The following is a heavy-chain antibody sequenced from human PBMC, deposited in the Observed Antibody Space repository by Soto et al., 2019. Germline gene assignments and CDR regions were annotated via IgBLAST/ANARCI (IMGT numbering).Heavy chain of an antibody. D-gene: IGHD2-15*01. V-gene: IGHV3-48*03. Sequence: GGSLRLSCAASGFTFSNYEMNWIRQAPGKGLEWVSYISSSGTTIKYAESVKGRFTISRDNAKNSVYLQINSLRAEDTAVYFCARDCSGGSCYPGMDVWGQGTTVTVSS. CDR1: GFTFSNYE. CDR2: ISSSGTTI. J-gene: IGHJ6*02. CDR3: ARDCSGGSCYPGMDV.